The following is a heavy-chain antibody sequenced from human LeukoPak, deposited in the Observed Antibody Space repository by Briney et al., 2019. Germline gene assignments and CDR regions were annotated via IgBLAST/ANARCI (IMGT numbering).Heavy chain of an antibody. V-gene: IGHV3-23*01. J-gene: IGHJ3*02. CDR1: GFTFSSYA. CDR2: ISGSGGRT. Sequence: GGSLRLSCAASGFTFSSYAMSWVRQAPGKGLEWVSGISGSGGRTHYADSVKGRFTISRDNSKNTLYLQMSSLRAEDTAVYCCAKDPTLYPQSQDAFDIWGQGTMVTVSS. CDR3: AKDPTLYPQSQDAFDI. D-gene: IGHD1-1*01.